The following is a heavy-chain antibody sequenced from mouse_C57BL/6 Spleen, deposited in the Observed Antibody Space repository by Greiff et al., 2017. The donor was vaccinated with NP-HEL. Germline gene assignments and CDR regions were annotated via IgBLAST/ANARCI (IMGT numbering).Heavy chain of an antibody. CDR3: ASRPLYYGNYYFDY. V-gene: IGHV14-3*01. CDR1: GFNIKNTY. J-gene: IGHJ2*01. CDR2: IDPANGNT. D-gene: IGHD2-1*01. Sequence: VQLQQSVAELVRPGASVKLSCTASGFNIKNTYMHWVKQRPEQGLEWIGRIDPANGNTKYAPKFQGKATLTADTSSNTAYLQLSILTSEDTSIYYCASRPLYYGNYYFDYWGQGTTLTVSS.